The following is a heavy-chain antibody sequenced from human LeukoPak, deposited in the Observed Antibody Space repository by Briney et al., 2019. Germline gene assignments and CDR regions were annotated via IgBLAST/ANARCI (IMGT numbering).Heavy chain of an antibody. J-gene: IGHJ4*02. Sequence: GGSVTLFCAVSGFTFGDYAMLCVRHARGKGVEWVSGISRDSRDIVYADSVKGRFTISRDNAKNSLYLQLGSLTTEETPFYHCGAKKGGTASFDYWGQGTLVTVST. CDR2: ISRDSRDI. CDR1: GFTFGDYA. CDR3: GAKKGGTASFDY. D-gene: IGHD1-7*01. V-gene: IGHV3-9*01.